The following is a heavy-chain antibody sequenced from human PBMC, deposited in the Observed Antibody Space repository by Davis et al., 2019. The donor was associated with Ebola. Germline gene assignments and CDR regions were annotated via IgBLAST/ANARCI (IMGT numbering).Heavy chain of an antibody. CDR3: ARPLYGNSWFGYVFDV. V-gene: IGHV1-18*01. J-gene: IGHJ3*01. CDR2: NSTSSGKT. D-gene: IGHD6-13*01. CDR1: GYTFTTFG. Sequence: ASVKVSCKASGYTFTTFGISWVHQAPGQGLEWVGWNSTSSGKTNYAQKFQGRVTMTTDTSTSTAYMELRSLRSDDTAAYYCARPLYGNSWFGYVFDVWGQGTMVTVSS.